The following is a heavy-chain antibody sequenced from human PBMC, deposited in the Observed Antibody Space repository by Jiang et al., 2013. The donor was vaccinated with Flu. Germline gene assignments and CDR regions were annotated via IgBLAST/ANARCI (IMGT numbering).Heavy chain of an antibody. J-gene: IGHJ4*02. V-gene: IGHV3-33*01. CDR3: ARVPGYYDSSPDY. D-gene: IGHD3-22*01. CDR1: GFTFSSYG. Sequence: GFTFSSYGMHWVRQAPGKGLEWVAVIWYDGSNKYYADSVKGRFTISRDNSKNTLYLQMNSLRAEDTAVYYCARVPGYYDSSPDYWGQGTLVTVSS. CDR2: IWYDGSNK.